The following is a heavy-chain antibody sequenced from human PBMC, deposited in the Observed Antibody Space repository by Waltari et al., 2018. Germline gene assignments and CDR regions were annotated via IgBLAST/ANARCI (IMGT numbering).Heavy chain of an antibody. D-gene: IGHD4-17*01. CDR3: ARDPADYAGFDY. CDR2: INPNSGGT. V-gene: IGHV1-2*02. J-gene: IGHJ4*02. Sequence: QVQLVQSGAEVKKPGASVKVSCKASGYTFTGYYMHWVRQAPGHGLEWMGWINPNSGGTNYAQKFQGRVTMTRETSISTAYMELSRLGADDTAVYYCARDPADYAGFDYWGQGTLVTVSS. CDR1: GYTFTGYY.